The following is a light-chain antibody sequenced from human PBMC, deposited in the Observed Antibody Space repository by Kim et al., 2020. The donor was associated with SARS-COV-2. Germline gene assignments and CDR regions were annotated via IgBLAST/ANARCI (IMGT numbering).Light chain of an antibody. CDR1: IASIASTY. V-gene: IGLV6-57*02. Sequence: VSTSGPGSIASIASTYVKWYQQRPGSDPTTVSYEDNQRPSGVPDRFSGSIDSSSNPASLTISGLKTEDEADYYCQSYDTRNHVVFGGGTQLTVL. CDR2: EDN. J-gene: IGLJ2*01. CDR3: QSYDTRNHVV.